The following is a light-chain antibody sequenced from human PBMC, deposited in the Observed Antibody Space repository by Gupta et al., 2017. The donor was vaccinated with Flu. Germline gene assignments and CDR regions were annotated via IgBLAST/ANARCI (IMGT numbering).Light chain of an antibody. V-gene: IGLV2-14*01. CDR3: SSYAGTYTPVV. CDR1: TNDVGRYNY. Sequence: QSALTQPASVSGSPGQSITISCTGTTNDVGRYNYVSWYQQNPGKAPKLIIYEVTTRPSGVSYRFSASKSGNTASLTISGLQGEDEADYYCSSYAGTYTPVVFGGGTKLTVL. J-gene: IGLJ2*01. CDR2: EVT.